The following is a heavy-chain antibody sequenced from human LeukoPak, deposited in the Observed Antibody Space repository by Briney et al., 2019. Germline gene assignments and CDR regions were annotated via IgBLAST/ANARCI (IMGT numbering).Heavy chain of an antibody. CDR3: GKTTTGYSSGRYPGWPVDY. CDR2: IFGSGGSA. J-gene: IGHJ4*02. V-gene: IGHV3-23*01. D-gene: IGHD6-19*01. CDR1: GFTFNSYA. Sequence: GGSLRLSCAASGFTFNSYAMYWVRQAPGRGLEWVSGIFGSGGSAHYADSVKGRFTISRGNSKNTVYLQMDSLRVEDTAVYYCGKTTTGYSSGRYPGWPVDYWGPGTLVTVSS.